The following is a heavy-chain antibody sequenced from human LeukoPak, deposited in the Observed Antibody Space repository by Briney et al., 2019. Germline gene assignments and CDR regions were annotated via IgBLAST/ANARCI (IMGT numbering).Heavy chain of an antibody. CDR1: GGSISSYH. CDR2: IYYSGST. J-gene: IGHJ6*02. Sequence: PSETLSLTCTVSGGSISSYHWSWLRQPPGKGLEWIGYIYYSGSTNYNPSLKSRVTISVDTSKNQFSLKLSSVTAADTAVYYCARAGLYYYYGMDVWGQGTTVTVSS. V-gene: IGHV4-59*01. CDR3: ARAGLYYYYGMDV.